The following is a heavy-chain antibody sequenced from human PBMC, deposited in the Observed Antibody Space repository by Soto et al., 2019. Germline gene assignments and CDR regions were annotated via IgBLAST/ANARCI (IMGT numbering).Heavy chain of an antibody. V-gene: IGHV3-23*01. CDR2: ITDSGGST. CDR1: GFTFNNYG. Sequence: GGSLRLSCGASGFTFNNYGMSWVRQAPGKGLEWVSAITDSGGSTYYADSVKGRFTISRDNSKNTVYLQMNSLRAEDTAVYYCAKAATVVTLYYFDYWGQGTLVTVSS. CDR3: AKAATVVTLYYFDY. D-gene: IGHD4-17*01. J-gene: IGHJ4*02.